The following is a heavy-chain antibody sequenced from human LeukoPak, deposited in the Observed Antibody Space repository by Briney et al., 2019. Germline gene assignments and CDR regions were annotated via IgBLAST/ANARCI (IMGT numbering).Heavy chain of an antibody. CDR3: ARDKFYSSSYFDY. D-gene: IGHD6-13*01. J-gene: IGHJ4*02. V-gene: IGHV3-30*03. CDR1: GFTFSDYN. Sequence: GGSLRLSCAASGFTFSDYNMRWIRQAPGKGLEWVAVISYDGNNKYYADSVKGRFTISRDNSKNTLYLQMNSLRAEDTAVYYCARDKFYSSSYFDYWGQGTLVTVSS. CDR2: ISYDGNNK.